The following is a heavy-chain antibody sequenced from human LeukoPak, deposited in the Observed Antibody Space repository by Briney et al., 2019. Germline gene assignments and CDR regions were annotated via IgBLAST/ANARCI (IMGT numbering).Heavy chain of an antibody. CDR1: GFIFGDYG. Sequence: PGRSLRLSSAASGFIFGDYGMYSVRQAPGKGLEWVSGINWNSDRIGYADSVKGRFTISRDNAKNSLYMQMNSVRAEDTALYYCARASYYYDTSGLGAFDVWGQGTTVVVSS. V-gene: IGHV3-9*01. CDR2: INWNSDRI. J-gene: IGHJ3*01. D-gene: IGHD3-22*01. CDR3: ARASYYYDTSGLGAFDV.